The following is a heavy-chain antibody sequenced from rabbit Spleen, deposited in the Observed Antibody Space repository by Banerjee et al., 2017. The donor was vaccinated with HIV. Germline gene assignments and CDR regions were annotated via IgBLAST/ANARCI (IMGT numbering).Heavy chain of an antibody. D-gene: IGHD8-1*01. CDR3: ARDSGTSFSTYGMDL. J-gene: IGHJ6*01. CDR2: AYAGSSGGT. V-gene: IGHV1S40*01. Sequence: QSLEESGGALVKPGASLTLTCTASGFSFNSDYDMCWVRQAPGKGLEWVACAYAGSSGGTYSATWAKGRFTVSKTSSTTVTLQMTGLTVADTATYFCARDSGTSFSTYGMDLWGPGTLVTVS. CDR1: GFSFNSDYD.